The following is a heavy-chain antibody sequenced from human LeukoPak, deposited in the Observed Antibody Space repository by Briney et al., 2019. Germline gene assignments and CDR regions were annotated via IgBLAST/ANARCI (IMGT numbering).Heavy chain of an antibody. D-gene: IGHD3-22*01. J-gene: IGHJ4*02. CDR1: GFTFSSYS. Sequence: PGGSLGLSCAASGFTFSSYSMNWVRQAPGKGLEWVSSISSSSSYIYYADSVKGRFTISRDNAKNSLYLQMNSLRAEDTAVYYRARDYYDSSGYYYDAFDYWGQGTLVTVSS. V-gene: IGHV3-21*01. CDR2: ISSSSSYI. CDR3: ARDYYDSSGYYYDAFDY.